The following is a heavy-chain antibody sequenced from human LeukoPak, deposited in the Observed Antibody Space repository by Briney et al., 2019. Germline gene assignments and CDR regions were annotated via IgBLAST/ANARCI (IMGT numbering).Heavy chain of an antibody. D-gene: IGHD4-11*01. V-gene: IGHV1-2*02. Sequence: GASVKLSCKSSGYTFTGNCMHWMRHAPGQGFGLMGRGDSNNGGTNNAQNFQSRVTMTRVTSISTPYTELISLVSDDTAAYYYAREMNYYDYRTSNYWGRGTLASVSS. CDR1: GYTFTGNC. J-gene: IGHJ4*02. CDR2: GDSNNGGT. CDR3: AREMNYYDYRTSNY.